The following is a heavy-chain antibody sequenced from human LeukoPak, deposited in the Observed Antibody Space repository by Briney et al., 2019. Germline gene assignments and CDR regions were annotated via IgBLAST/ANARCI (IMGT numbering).Heavy chain of an antibody. CDR2: ISWNSGSI. CDR3: AKAEGIYSSSPPGI. Sequence: GGSLRLSCAASGFTFDDYAMHWVRQAPGKGLEWVSGISWNSGSIGYADSVKGRFTISRDNAKNSLYLQMNSLRAEDMALYYCAKAEGIYSSSPPGIWGQGTMVTVSS. J-gene: IGHJ3*02. V-gene: IGHV3-9*03. D-gene: IGHD6-6*01. CDR1: GFTFDDYA.